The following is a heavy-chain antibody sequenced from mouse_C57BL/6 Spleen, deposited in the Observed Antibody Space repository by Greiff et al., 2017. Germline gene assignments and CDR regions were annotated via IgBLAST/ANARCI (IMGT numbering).Heavy chain of an antibody. CDR3: AIYGSSYESMDY. V-gene: IGHV1-55*01. D-gene: IGHD1-1*01. CDR2: IYPGSGST. Sequence: QVQLQQPGAELVKPGASVKMSCKASGYTFTSYWITWVKQRPGQGLEWIGDIYPGSGSTTYNEKFKSKATLTVDTSSSTAYMQLSSLTSEDSAVYYCAIYGSSYESMDYWGQGTSVTVSS. J-gene: IGHJ4*01. CDR1: GYTFTSYW.